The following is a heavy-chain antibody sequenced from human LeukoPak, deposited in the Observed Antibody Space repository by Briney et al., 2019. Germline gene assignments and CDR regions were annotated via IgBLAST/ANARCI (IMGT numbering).Heavy chain of an antibody. V-gene: IGHV3-23*01. J-gene: IGHJ3*01. D-gene: IGHD4-17*01. CDR1: AFSLSKFA. CDR3: AKDPNGDYIGAFDF. CDR2: ITANGGYT. Sequence: RGSLRLSCAASAFSLSKFALIWVRQAPGKGLEWVSAITANGGYTLYADAVKGRFTVSRDNSKNTLYLQINSLRPEDTAMYYCAKDPNGDYIGAFDFWGQGTMVTVSS.